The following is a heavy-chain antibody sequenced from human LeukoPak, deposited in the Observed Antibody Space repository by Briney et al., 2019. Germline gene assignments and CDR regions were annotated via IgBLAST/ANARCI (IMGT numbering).Heavy chain of an antibody. V-gene: IGHV1-24*01. CDR2: FDPEDGET. Sequence: ASVKVSCKVSGYTLTELSMHWVRQAPGNGLEWMGGFDPEDGETIYAQKFQGRVTMTEDTSTDTAYMELSSLRSEDTAVYYCATDYYYDSSGPYFDYWGQGTLVTVSS. D-gene: IGHD3-22*01. CDR3: ATDYYYDSSGPYFDY. J-gene: IGHJ4*02. CDR1: GYTLTELS.